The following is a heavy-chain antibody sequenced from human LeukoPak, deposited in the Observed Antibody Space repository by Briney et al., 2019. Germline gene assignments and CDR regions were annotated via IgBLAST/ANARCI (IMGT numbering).Heavy chain of an antibody. J-gene: IGHJ2*01. D-gene: IGHD3-9*01. Sequence: SETLSFTCTVSGGSISSYYWSWIRQPPGKGLEWIGYIYYSGSTNYNPSLKSRVTISVDTSKNQFSLKLSSVTAADTAVYYCARDRRYDILTGYHDWYFDLWGRGTLVTVSS. CDR2: IYYSGST. V-gene: IGHV4-59*01. CDR3: ARDRRYDILTGYHDWYFDL. CDR1: GGSISSYY.